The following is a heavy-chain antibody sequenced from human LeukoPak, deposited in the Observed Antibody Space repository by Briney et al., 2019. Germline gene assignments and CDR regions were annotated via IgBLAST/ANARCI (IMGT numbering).Heavy chain of an antibody. CDR2: ISWNSGSI. Sequence: GGSLRLSCAASGFTFDDYAMHWVRQAPGKGLEWVSVISWNSGSIGYADSVKGRFTISRDNAKNSLYLQMNSLRAEDTALYYCAKNYYGSGSSSYAFDYWGQGTLVTVSS. D-gene: IGHD3-10*01. CDR1: GFTFDDYA. V-gene: IGHV3-9*01. CDR3: AKNYYGSGSSSYAFDY. J-gene: IGHJ4*02.